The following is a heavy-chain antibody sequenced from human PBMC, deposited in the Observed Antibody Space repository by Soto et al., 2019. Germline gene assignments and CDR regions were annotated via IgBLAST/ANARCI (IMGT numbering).Heavy chain of an antibody. D-gene: IGHD3-16*01. CDR2: IGATSSSGSNF. J-gene: IGHJ6*02. CDR3: ARGGKVPYYYGMDV. CDR1: GFTLSSFA. Sequence: EVQLEESGGGLVQPGGSLRLSCAASGFTLSSFALNWVRQAPGKGLEWVSYIGATSSSGSNFYYAASVKGRFTISRDSAKNSLFLQMNSLSDEDTAIYYCARGGKVPYYYGMDVWGQGTTVTVSS. V-gene: IGHV3-48*03.